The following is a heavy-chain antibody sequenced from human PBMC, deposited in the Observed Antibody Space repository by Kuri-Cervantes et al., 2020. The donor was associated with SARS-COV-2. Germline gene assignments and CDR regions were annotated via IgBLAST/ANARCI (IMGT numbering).Heavy chain of an antibody. D-gene: IGHD3-22*01. CDR2: ISGSGGST. V-gene: IGHV3-23*01. J-gene: IGHJ4*02. CDR1: GFTFSSYA. CDR3: ARVVVITEDYFDY. Sequence: GGSLRLSCAASGFTFSSYAMSWVRQAPGKGLEWVSAISGSGGSTYYADSVKGRFTISRDNSKNTLYLQMNSLRAEDTAVYYCARVVVITEDYFDYWGQGTLVTVSS.